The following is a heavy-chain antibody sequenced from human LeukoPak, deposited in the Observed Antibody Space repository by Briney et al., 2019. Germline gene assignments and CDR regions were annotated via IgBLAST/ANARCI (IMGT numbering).Heavy chain of an antibody. Sequence: PSETLSLTCAVYGGSFSGYYWSWIRQPPGKRLEWIGYIYYRGSTNYNPSLKSRVTISVDTSKNQFSLKLSSVTAADTAVYYCARKVGWLASWFDPWGQGTLVTVSS. J-gene: IGHJ5*02. CDR3: ARKVGWLASWFDP. D-gene: IGHD6-19*01. CDR1: GGSFSGYY. CDR2: IYYRGST. V-gene: IGHV4-59*01.